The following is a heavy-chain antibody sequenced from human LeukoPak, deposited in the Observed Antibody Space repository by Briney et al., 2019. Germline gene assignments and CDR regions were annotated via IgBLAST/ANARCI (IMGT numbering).Heavy chain of an antibody. CDR3: ARVDYCGSSTSCYTNYYYGMDV. D-gene: IGHD2-2*02. Sequence: PSETLSLTCAVYGGSFRGYYWSWIRQPPGKGLEWIGEINHSGSTNYNPSLKSRVTISVDTSKNQFSLKLSSVTAADTAVYYCARVDYCGSSTSCYTNYYYGMDVWGQGTTVTVSS. J-gene: IGHJ6*02. CDR1: GGSFRGYY. CDR2: INHSGST. V-gene: IGHV4-34*01.